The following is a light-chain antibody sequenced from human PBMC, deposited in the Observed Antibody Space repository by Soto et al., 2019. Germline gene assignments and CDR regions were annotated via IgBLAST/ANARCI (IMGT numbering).Light chain of an antibody. CDR1: QSVTGSY. CDR3: QHYGISSWT. CDR2: GTY. V-gene: IGKV3-20*01. Sequence: EIVLTQSPGTLSLSPGERATLSCRASQSVTGSYLAWYQQKPGQAPTLVIYGTYNRATGIPDRFSGSGSGTDFTLTISRLEPEDFAVYYCQHYGISSWTFGQGTKVEIK. J-gene: IGKJ1*01.